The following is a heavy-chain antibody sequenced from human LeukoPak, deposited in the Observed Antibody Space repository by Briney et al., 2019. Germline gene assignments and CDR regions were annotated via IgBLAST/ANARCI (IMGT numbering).Heavy chain of an antibody. CDR1: GFTFSSYA. V-gene: IGHV3-23*01. Sequence: GGSLRLSCAGSGFTFSSYAMSWVRQAPGKGLEWVSGISGSGGSTYYGDSVKGRFTTSRDNSRNTLYLQMNSLRAEDTALYYCAKDRSFFGGGRNRGTFDYWGQGTLVTVSS. CDR3: AKDRSFFGGGRNRGTFDY. CDR2: ISGSGGST. D-gene: IGHD1-26*01. J-gene: IGHJ4*02.